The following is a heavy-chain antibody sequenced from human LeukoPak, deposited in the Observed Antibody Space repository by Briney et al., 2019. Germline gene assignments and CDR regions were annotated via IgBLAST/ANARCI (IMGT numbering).Heavy chain of an antibody. CDR3: ARGPRNDP. D-gene: IGHD1-14*01. J-gene: IGHJ5*02. V-gene: IGHV1-8*01. CDR2: VHPNGGNT. CDR1: GYPLTTWE. Sequence: ASVKVSCKTSGYPLTTWEINWVRHAAGQGLEWMGWVHPNGGNTAYAQKFQGRVTMTRDTSISTAYMELSGLTSDDTAVYFCARGPRNDPWGEGTLVTVSS.